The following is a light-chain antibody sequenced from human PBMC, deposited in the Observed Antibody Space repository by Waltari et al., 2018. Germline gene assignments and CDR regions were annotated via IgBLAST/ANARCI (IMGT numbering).Light chain of an antibody. V-gene: IGKV3-20*01. CDR3: QHYVRLPAT. CDR1: QSVSRS. CDR2: GAS. Sequence: LVLTQSPGTLSLSTGDRATISCRASQSVSRSLAWYQQKPGQAPKLLIYGASTRATGIPDRFSGRGSGTDFSLTISSLEPEDFAIYFCQHYVRLPATFGQGTKVEIK. J-gene: IGKJ1*01.